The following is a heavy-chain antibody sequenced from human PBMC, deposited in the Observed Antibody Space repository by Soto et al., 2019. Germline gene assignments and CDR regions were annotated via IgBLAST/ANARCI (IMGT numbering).Heavy chain of an antibody. D-gene: IGHD3-16*02. V-gene: IGHV1-8*02. CDR2: MNPNSGNT. CDR1: GYTFTSYD. Sequence: ASVKVSCKASGYTFTSYDINWVRQATVQGLEWMGWMNPNSGNTGYAQKFQGRVTMTRNTSISTAYMELSSLRSEDTAVDYCAREERAPVIDPLDIWGQGTMVSVSS. CDR3: AREERAPVIDPLDI. J-gene: IGHJ3*02.